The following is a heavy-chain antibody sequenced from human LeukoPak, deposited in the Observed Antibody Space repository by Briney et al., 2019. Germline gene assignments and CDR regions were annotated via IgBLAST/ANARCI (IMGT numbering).Heavy chain of an antibody. CDR3: ARQVGSSRIDY. V-gene: IGHV4-59*08. J-gene: IGHJ4*02. Sequence: SETLSLTCTVSGGSINNYYWSWIRQSPEKGLEWIGNTYYSGNTKYNPSLTSRVTISLDRSRSQFSLKLSSVTAADTAVYYCARQVGSSRIDYWGQGTLVTVSS. CDR1: GGSINNYY. CDR2: TYYSGNT. D-gene: IGHD1-26*01.